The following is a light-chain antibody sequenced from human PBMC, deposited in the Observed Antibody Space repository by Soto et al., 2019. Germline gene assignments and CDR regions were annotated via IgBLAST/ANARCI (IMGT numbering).Light chain of an antibody. Sequence: EIVMTQSPATLSVSPGERATLSCRASQRVSSNLAWYQQKPGHAPRLLIYGASTRATGIPARFSGSGSGTEFTLTISSLQSEDFAVYYCQQYNNWPPLTFGQGTKVEIK. J-gene: IGKJ1*01. CDR3: QQYNNWPPLT. CDR2: GAS. CDR1: QRVSSN. V-gene: IGKV3-15*01.